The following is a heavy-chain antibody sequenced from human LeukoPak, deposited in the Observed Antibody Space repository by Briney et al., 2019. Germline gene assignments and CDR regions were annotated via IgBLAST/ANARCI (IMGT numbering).Heavy chain of an antibody. V-gene: IGHV3-21*01. D-gene: IGHD2-2*01. CDR1: GFTFSSCS. CDR2: ISSSSSYI. CDR3: ARVSVCSSASCYSVFDY. Sequence: PGGSLRLSCAASGFTFSSCSMNWVRQAPGKGLEWVSSISSSSSYIYYADSVKGRFTISRDNAKNSLYLQMNSLRAEDTAVYYCARVSVCSSASCYSVFDYLGQGTLVTVSS. J-gene: IGHJ4*02.